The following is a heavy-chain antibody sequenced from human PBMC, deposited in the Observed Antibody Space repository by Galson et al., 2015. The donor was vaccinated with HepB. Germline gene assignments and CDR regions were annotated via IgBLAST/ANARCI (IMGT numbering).Heavy chain of an antibody. CDR3: ARGLRQWLDNYHDAFDI. CDR1: GFAFSSYA. Sequence: SLRLSCAASGFAFSSYAMHWVRQAPGKGLEWVAVISYDGSNKYYADSVKGRFTISRDNSKNTLYLQMNSLRAEDTAVYYCARGLRQWLDNYHDAFDIWGQGTMVTVSS. CDR2: ISYDGSNK. V-gene: IGHV3-30*04. J-gene: IGHJ3*02. D-gene: IGHD6-19*01.